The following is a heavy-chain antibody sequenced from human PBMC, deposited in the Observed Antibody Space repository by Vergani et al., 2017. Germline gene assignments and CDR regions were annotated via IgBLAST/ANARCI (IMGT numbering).Heavy chain of an antibody. D-gene: IGHD3-9*01. CDR3: ARGDYGILTGYRY. J-gene: IGHJ4*02. V-gene: IGHV1-46*03. CDR1: GYTFSNYY. Sequence: QVQVVQSGAEVTKSGASVTVSCKTSGYTFSNYYMHWVRQAPGQGLEWMGIINPSGGHTNYAQEFQGRVTMTRDTSTSTVYMELSSLRSEDTAIYYCARGDYGILTGYRYWGQGAMVTVSA. CDR2: INPSGGHT.